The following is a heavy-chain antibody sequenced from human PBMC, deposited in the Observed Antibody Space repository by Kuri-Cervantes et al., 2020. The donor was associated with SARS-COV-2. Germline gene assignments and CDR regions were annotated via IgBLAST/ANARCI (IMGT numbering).Heavy chain of an antibody. Sequence: ASVQDSCKASGYTFTSYYMHWVRQAPGHGLEWVGIINSSGGSTSSAQKLQGRVTMTRDTSTSKVYMELSSLRSEDTAVYYCAREVDDAFDIWGQGTMVTVSS. V-gene: IGHV1-46*01. CDR2: INSSGGST. D-gene: IGHD1-26*01. CDR3: AREVDDAFDI. CDR1: GYTFTSYY. J-gene: IGHJ3*02.